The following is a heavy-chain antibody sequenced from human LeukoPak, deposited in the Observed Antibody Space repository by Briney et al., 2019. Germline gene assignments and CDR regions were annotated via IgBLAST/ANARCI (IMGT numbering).Heavy chain of an antibody. CDR2: ISGSGGST. J-gene: IGHJ5*02. CDR1: GFTFSSYA. D-gene: IGHD2-2*01. CDR3: AKDAVPAARGVFESWFDP. Sequence: GGSLRLPCAASGFTFSSYAMSWVRQAPGKGLEWVSAISGSGGSTYYADSVKGRFTISRDNSKNTLYLQMNSLRAEDTAVYYCAKDAVPAARGVFESWFDPWGQGTLVTVSS. V-gene: IGHV3-23*01.